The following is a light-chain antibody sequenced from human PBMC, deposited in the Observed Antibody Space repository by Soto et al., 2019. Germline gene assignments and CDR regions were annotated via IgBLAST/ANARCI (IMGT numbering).Light chain of an antibody. J-gene: IGKJ5*01. Sequence: DIQMTQSPSSLSASVGDGVTITCQASQDINKNLIWYQQKPGKAPKLLIYDASDLETGVPSRFSGSGSGTGFTFTISSLQPEDFATYYCQQYESLPLTFGQGTRLEIK. CDR3: QQYESLPLT. V-gene: IGKV1-33*01. CDR1: QDINKN. CDR2: DAS.